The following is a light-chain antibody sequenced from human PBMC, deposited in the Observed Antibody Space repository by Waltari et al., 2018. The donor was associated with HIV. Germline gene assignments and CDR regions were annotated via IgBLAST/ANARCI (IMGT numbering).Light chain of an antibody. CDR3: AAWDDSLSGSWV. V-gene: IGLV1-47*01. Sequence: QSVLTPPPSASGTPGQRFTIPCSGRSPNIGRNYVFWYQQLPGTAPKLLIYRNNQRPSGVPDRFSGSKSGTSASLAISGLRSEDEADYYCAAWDDSLSGSWVFGGGTKLTVL. CDR1: SPNIGRNY. J-gene: IGLJ3*02. CDR2: RNN.